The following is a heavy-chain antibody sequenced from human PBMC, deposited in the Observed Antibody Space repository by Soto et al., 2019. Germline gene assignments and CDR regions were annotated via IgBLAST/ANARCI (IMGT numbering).Heavy chain of an antibody. D-gene: IGHD3-10*01. V-gene: IGHV1-8*01. Sequence: QVQLVQSGVEVKKPGASVKVSCKASGYTFTSYEINWLRQATGQVIEWMGWMNPNSGDTGYAQKFQGRVTMTRNTSISTAYMELSSLRSEDTAVYYCARGELLWFGELLRWGQGTLVTVSS. CDR2: MNPNSGDT. CDR1: GYTFTSYE. CDR3: ARGELLWFGELLR. J-gene: IGHJ4*02.